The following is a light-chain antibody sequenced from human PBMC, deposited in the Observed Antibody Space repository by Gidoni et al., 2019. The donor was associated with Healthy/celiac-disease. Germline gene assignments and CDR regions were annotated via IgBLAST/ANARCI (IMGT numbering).Light chain of an antibody. J-gene: IGKJ2*01. V-gene: IGKV3-15*01. Sequence: EIVMTKSPATLSVSPGERATLSCRASQSVNSNLAWYQQKPGQAPRLLIYGASTRATGIPARFSGSGSGTEFTLTICSLQSEDFAVYYCQQYNNWPPYTFGQGTKLEIK. CDR3: QQYNNWPPYT. CDR1: QSVNSN. CDR2: GAS.